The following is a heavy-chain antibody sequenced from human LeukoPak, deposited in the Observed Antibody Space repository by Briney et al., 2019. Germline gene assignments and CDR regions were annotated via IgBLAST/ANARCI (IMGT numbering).Heavy chain of an antibody. CDR3: ARVTGTSAILY. CDR1: GGSISGYY. D-gene: IGHD2-2*01. Sequence: SETLSLTCTVSGGSISGYYWIWIRQPPGKGLEWIGYIYSNGNTKYNPSLKSRSTISVDTSKNQFSLKLSSMAAADTAVYYCARVTGTSAILYWGPGTLVTVSS. V-gene: IGHV4-59*01. CDR2: IYSNGNT. J-gene: IGHJ4*02.